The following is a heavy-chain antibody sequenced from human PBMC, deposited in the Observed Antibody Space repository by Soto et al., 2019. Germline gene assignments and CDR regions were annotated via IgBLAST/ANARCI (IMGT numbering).Heavy chain of an antibody. CDR2: ISAYNGNT. CDR3: ARHLAVAGHFDY. V-gene: IGHV1-18*04. Sequence: ASVKVSCKASGYTFTSYGISWVRQAPGQGLEWMGWISAYNGNTNYVQKLQGRVTMTTDTSTSTAYMELRSLRSDDTAVYYCARHLAVAGHFDYWGQGTLVTVSS. CDR1: GYTFTSYG. D-gene: IGHD6-19*01. J-gene: IGHJ4*02.